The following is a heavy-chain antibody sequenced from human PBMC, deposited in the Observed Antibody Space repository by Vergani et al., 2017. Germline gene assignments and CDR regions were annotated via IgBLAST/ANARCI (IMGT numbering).Heavy chain of an antibody. V-gene: IGHV3-7*01. CDR2: IKQDGSEK. Sequence: EVQLMESGGGWAQPGGSLRLSCAASGFTFSSYAMSWVRQAPGKGLEWVANIKQDGSEKYYVDSVRGRFTISRDNAKNSLYLDMSSLRAEDTAVYYCVRDVRVSRTWGQGTLVAVSS. CDR1: GFTFSSYA. CDR3: VRDVRVSRT. J-gene: IGHJ3*01.